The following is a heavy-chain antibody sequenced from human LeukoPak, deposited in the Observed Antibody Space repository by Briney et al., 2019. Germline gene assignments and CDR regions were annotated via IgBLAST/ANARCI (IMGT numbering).Heavy chain of an antibody. CDR1: GGSISSSSYF. J-gene: IGHJ4*02. D-gene: IGHD3-10*01. Sequence: SQTLSLTCTVSGGSISSSSYFWGWIRQPPGKGLEWIGSIYYSGSTYYNPSLKSRVTISVDTSNNQFSLMLSSVTAADTAVYYCVRITSPGYWGQGTLVTVSS. CDR3: VRITSPGY. V-gene: IGHV4-39*01. CDR2: IYYSGST.